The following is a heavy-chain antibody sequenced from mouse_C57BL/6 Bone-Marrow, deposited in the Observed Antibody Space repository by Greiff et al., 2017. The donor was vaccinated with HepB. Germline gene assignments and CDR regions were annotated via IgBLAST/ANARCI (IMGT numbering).Heavy chain of an antibody. J-gene: IGHJ2*01. CDR1: GYTFTTYW. Sequence: QVHVKQSGAELVRPGTSVKMSCKASGYTFTTYWIGWAKQRPGHGLEWIGDIYPGGGYTNYNEKFKGKATLTADKSSSTAYMQFSSLTSEDSAIYYCARKAYYYGYFDYWGQGTTLTVSS. CDR3: ARKAYYYGYFDY. CDR2: IYPGGGYT. D-gene: IGHD1-1*01. V-gene: IGHV1-63*01.